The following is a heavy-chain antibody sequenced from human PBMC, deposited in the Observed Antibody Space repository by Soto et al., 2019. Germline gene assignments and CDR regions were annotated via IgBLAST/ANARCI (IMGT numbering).Heavy chain of an antibody. CDR3: VRDSGTSYGNVYFDY. Sequence: EVQLVESGGGLVQPGGSLRLSCAASGFIFSTYWMYWVRQPPGKGLVWVSRINSDGSTTTYADSVKGRFTISRDNAKNTLYRQMNSLRAEDTAVYYCVRDSGTSYGNVYFDYGGQGTRFTFSS. V-gene: IGHV3-74*01. CDR1: GFIFSTYW. J-gene: IGHJ4*02. CDR2: INSDGSTT. D-gene: IGHD1-26*01.